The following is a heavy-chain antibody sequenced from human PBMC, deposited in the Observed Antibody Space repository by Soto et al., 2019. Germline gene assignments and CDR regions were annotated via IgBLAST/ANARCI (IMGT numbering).Heavy chain of an antibody. CDR3: ATSDGIAFAYDI. J-gene: IGHJ3*02. D-gene: IGHD6-13*01. V-gene: IGHV1-8*01. Sequence: ASVKVSCKASGYTFTSYDIIWVRKAPGQGLEWMGWMNPKNDNTASGQRFQGRVTLTRNTSITTAYMELTSLTSEDTAVYFCATSDGIAFAYDIWGQGTMVTVSS. CDR2: MNPKNDNT. CDR1: GYTFTSYD.